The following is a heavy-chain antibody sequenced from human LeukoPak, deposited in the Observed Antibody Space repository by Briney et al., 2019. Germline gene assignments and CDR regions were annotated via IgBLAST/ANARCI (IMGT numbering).Heavy chain of an antibody. J-gene: IGHJ4*02. CDR1: GFTFSTFA. CDR2: ISSSSSYI. V-gene: IGHV3-21*01. D-gene: IGHD2-15*01. Sequence: PGGSLRLSCAASGFTFSTFAMIWVRQAPGKGLEWVSSISSSSSYIYYADSVKGRFTISRDNAKNSLYLQMNSLRAEDTAVYYCARDMSRYCSGGSCYPPDYWGQGTLVTVSS. CDR3: ARDMSRYCSGGSCYPPDY.